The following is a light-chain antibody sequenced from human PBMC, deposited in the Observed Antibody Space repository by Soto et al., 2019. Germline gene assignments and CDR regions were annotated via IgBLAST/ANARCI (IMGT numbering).Light chain of an antibody. Sequence: EIVMTQSPATLSVSPGERATLSCRASQTVSINLAWYQQKPGQAPRLLIYGASTRATGNPARFSGSGSGTEFTLTISSLQSEDFAVYYCQQHNSWPRTFGQGTKVEIK. V-gene: IGKV3-15*01. CDR1: QTVSIN. CDR3: QQHNSWPRT. CDR2: GAS. J-gene: IGKJ1*01.